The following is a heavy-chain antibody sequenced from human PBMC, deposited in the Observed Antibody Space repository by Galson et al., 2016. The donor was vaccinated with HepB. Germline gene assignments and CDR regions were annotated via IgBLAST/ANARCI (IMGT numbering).Heavy chain of an antibody. V-gene: IGHV3-23*01. Sequence: SLRLSCAASGFTFKNFAMSWVRQGPGRGLEWVSTISDGGHRKYYAASVKGRFTVSRDNSKNKVWLQVNSLRAEDTARYSCPRDPVSGRNLAADSWGQGTRVTVSS. CDR3: PRDPVSGRNLAADS. CDR1: GFTFKNFA. J-gene: IGHJ4*02. CDR2: ISDGGHRK. D-gene: IGHD1-26*01.